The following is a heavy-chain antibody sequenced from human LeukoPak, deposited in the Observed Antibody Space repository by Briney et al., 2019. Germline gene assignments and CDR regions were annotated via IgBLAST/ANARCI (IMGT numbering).Heavy chain of an antibody. CDR2: INHSGST. V-gene: IGHV4-34*01. J-gene: IGHJ4*02. Sequence: SETLSLTCAVYGGSFSGYYWSWIRQPPGKGLEWIGEINHSGSTNYNPSLKSRVTISVDMSKNQFSLKLSSVTAADTAVYYCARHYLGGNYPDYFNHWGQGTLVTVSS. CDR3: ARHYLGGNYPDYFNH. CDR1: GGSFSGYY. D-gene: IGHD1-26*01.